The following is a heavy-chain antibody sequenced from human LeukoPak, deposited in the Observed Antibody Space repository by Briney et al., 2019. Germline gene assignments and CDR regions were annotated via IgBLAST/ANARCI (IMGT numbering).Heavy chain of an antibody. Sequence: SETLSLTCTVSGGSISSYYWSWIRQPPGKGLEWIGYIYYSGSTNYNPSLESRVTISVDTSKNQFSLKLSSVTAADTAAYYCARGPDVLAAAGMRAVDYWGQGTLVTVSS. CDR1: GGSISSYY. CDR3: ARGPDVLAAAGMRAVDY. D-gene: IGHD6-13*01. CDR2: IYYSGST. V-gene: IGHV4-59*12. J-gene: IGHJ4*02.